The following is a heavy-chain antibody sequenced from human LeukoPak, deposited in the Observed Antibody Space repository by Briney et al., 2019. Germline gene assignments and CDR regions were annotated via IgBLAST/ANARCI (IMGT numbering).Heavy chain of an antibody. V-gene: IGHV4-34*01. Sequence: SETLSLTCAVYGGSFSGYYWSWIRHPPGKGLDWIGEINHSGSTNYNPSLKSRVTISVDTSKNQFSLKLSSVTAADTAVYYCARYIVATIWEYYYYYYMDVWGKGTTVTVSS. D-gene: IGHD5-12*01. CDR2: INHSGST. J-gene: IGHJ6*03. CDR1: GGSFSGYY. CDR3: ARYIVATIWEYYYYYYMDV.